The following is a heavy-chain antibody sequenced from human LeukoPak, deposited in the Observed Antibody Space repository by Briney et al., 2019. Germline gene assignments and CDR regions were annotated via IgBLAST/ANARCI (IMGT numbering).Heavy chain of an antibody. CDR1: GFTFSSYG. CDR3: ARDRGAVAATWFDY. D-gene: IGHD6-19*01. J-gene: IGHJ4*02. CDR2: ITSSSSYI. Sequence: GGSLRLSCAASGFTFSSYGMNWVRQAPGKGLEWVSSITSSSSYIYYADSVKGRFTISRDNAKNSLYLQMDGLRAEDTAVYYCARDRGAVAATWFDYWGQGTLVTVSS. V-gene: IGHV3-21*04.